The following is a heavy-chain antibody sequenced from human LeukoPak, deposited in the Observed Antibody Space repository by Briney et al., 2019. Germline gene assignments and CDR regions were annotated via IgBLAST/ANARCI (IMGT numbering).Heavy chain of an antibody. CDR1: GGSITNTGAY. D-gene: IGHD2-2*01. CDR3: ARDTGPSGTAFDY. CDR2: IYYSGSA. J-gene: IGHJ4*02. Sequence: SETLSLTCTVSGGSITNTGAYWVWIRQSPGRGLEWIGSIYYSGSAYYTPSLRSRVTISVATSKSLFSLTLSSVTAADTAVYYCARDTGPSGTAFDYWGQGILVTVSS. V-gene: IGHV4-39*07.